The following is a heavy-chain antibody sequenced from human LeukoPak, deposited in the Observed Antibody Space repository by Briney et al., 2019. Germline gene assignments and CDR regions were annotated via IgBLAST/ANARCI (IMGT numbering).Heavy chain of an antibody. D-gene: IGHD1-26*01. V-gene: IGHV1-69*05. Sequence: SVKVSCKASGGTFGSYAISWVRQAPGQGLEWMGRIIPIFGTANYAQKFQGKVTITTDESTSTAYMELSSLRSEDTAVYYCARGRWGVGAFVDYWGQGTLVTVSS. CDR1: GGTFGSYA. J-gene: IGHJ4*02. CDR3: ARGRWGVGAFVDY. CDR2: IIPIFGTA.